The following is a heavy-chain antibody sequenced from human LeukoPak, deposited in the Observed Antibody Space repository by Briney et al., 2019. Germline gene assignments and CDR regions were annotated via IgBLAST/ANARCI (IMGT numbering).Heavy chain of an antibody. Sequence: GGSLRLSCAASGFTFSSYAMHWVRQAPGKGLEYVSAISSNGGSTYYANSVKGRFTISRDNSKNTLYLQMGSLRAEDMAVYYCARFDYYYDMDVWGQGTTVTVSS. CDR2: ISSNGGST. J-gene: IGHJ6*02. CDR3: ARFDYYYDMDV. CDR1: GFTFSSYA. V-gene: IGHV3-64*01.